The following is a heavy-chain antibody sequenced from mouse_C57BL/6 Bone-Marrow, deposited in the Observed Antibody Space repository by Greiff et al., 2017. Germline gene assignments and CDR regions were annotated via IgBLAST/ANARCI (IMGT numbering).Heavy chain of an antibody. V-gene: IGHV5-9*01. J-gene: IGHJ1*03. CDR2: FSGGGGNT. CDR1: GFTFSSYT. D-gene: IGHD1-1*01. CDR3: SRQVTTVLATKYFDV. Sequence: EVKLVESGGGLVKPGGSLKLSCAASGFTFSSYTMSWVRQTPEKRLQWVAAFSGGGGNTYYPDSVKGRFTISRANDKNILYLQMSSLRSEDTALYYCSRQVTTVLATKYFDVWGTGTTVTVSS.